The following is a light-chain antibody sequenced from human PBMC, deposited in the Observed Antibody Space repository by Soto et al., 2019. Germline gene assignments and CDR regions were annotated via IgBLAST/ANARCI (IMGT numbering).Light chain of an antibody. J-gene: IGKJ1*01. Sequence: ETVLTQSPGTLSLSPGERATLSCRASQSVNSSSLAWYQQRPGQAPRLLIYGTSSRATGIPDRFSGSGSGTDFTLTISTLQSEDFAVYYCQEYLQWPPGMFGQGTTVDMK. V-gene: IGKV3-20*01. CDR2: GTS. CDR3: QEYLQWPPGM. CDR1: QSVNSSS.